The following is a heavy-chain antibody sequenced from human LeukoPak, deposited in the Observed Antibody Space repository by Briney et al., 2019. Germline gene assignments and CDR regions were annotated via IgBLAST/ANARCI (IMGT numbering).Heavy chain of an antibody. CDR1: GFTFDDYA. CDR3: ARDPEAAADY. CDR2: ISWNSGSI. D-gene: IGHD6-13*01. V-gene: IGHV3-9*03. Sequence: LTGGSLRLSCAASGFTFDDYAMHWVRQAPGKGLEWVSGISWNSGSIGYADSVKGRFTISRDNAKNSLYLQMNSLRAEDMALYYCARDPEAAADYWGQGTLVTVSS. J-gene: IGHJ4*02.